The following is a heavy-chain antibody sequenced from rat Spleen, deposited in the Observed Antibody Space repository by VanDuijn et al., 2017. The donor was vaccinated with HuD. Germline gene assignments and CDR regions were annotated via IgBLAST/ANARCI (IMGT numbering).Heavy chain of an antibody. V-gene: IGHV2-47*01. CDR1: GLSLASNG. J-gene: IGHJ2*01. CDR3: ARSGDY. Sequence: QVQLKESGPGLVQPSQTLSLTCTVSGLSLASNGVSWIRQPPGKGLEWMGAIWSNGGTDYNSALKSRLSISRDTSKSQVFLKMNNLQTEDTAMYFCARSGDYWGQGVMVTVSS. CDR2: IWSNGGT.